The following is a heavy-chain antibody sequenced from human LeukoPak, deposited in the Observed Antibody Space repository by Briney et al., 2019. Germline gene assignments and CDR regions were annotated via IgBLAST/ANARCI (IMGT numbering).Heavy chain of an antibody. D-gene: IGHD2-8*01. CDR1: GGTFSSYA. J-gene: IGHJ6*03. CDR3: ARSDFNCTNGVCYRLSVPYYYYYMDV. Sequence: SVKVSCKASGGTFSSYAISWVRQAPGQGLEWMGGIIPIFGTANYAQKFQGRVTITTDESTSTAYMELSSLRSEDTAVYYCARSDFNCTNGVCYRLSVPYYYYYMDVWGRGTTVTVSS. V-gene: IGHV1-69*05. CDR2: IIPIFGTA.